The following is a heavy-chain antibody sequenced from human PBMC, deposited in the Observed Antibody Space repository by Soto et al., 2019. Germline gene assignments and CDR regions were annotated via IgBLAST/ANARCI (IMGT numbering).Heavy chain of an antibody. V-gene: IGHV4-31*11. J-gene: IGHJ5*02. D-gene: IGHD3-10*01. CDR1: GGSISSSNW. CDR2: IYYSGST. Sequence: PSETLSLTCAVSGGSISSSNWWSWIRQHPGKGLEWIGYIYYSGSTYYNPSLKSRVTISVDTSKNQFSLKLSSVTAADTAVYYCARSRRGVLWFGELDYNWFDPWGQGTLVTVSS. CDR3: ARSRRGVLWFGELDYNWFDP.